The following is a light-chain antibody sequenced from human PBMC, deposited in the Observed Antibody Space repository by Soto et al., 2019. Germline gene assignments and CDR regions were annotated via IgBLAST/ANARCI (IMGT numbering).Light chain of an antibody. V-gene: IGLV2-14*01. Sequence: QSALTQPASVSGSPGQSLTISRTGTSSDVGGYNYVSWYQQHPGKAPKLMIYDVSNRPSGVSNRFSGSKSGNTASLTISGLQAEDEAAYYCSSYTSSTGVFGTGTKVTVL. CDR2: DVS. CDR1: SSDVGGYNY. CDR3: SSYTSSTGV. J-gene: IGLJ1*01.